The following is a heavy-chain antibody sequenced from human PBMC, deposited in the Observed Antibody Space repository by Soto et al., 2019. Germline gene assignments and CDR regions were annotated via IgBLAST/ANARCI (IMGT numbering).Heavy chain of an antibody. Sequence: GGSLRLSCAASGFTFSNYALSWVRQAPGKGLQWVSAISGSGGTTHYANTVKGRFTVSRDNSKNMVFLQMNSLRAEDTAVYYCAKPSYIFGVVITGAFDYWAREPRSPSPQ. D-gene: IGHD3-3*02. CDR3: AKPSYIFGVVITGAFDY. CDR1: GFTFSNYA. V-gene: IGHV3-23*01. CDR2: ISGSGGTT. J-gene: IGHJ4*02.